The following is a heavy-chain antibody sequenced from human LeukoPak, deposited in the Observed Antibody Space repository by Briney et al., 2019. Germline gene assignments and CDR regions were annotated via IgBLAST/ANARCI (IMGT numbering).Heavy chain of an antibody. CDR1: GGSFSGYY. D-gene: IGHD3-16*02. CDR2: INHSGST. V-gene: IGHV4-34*01. Sequence: KTSETLSLTCAAYGGSFSGYYWSWIRQPPGKGLEWIGEINHSGSTNYNPSLKSRVTISVDTSKNQFSLKLSSVTAADTAVYYCARGQGISDYVWGSYPPLDYWGQGTLVTVSS. CDR3: ARGQGISDYVWGSYPPLDY. J-gene: IGHJ4*02.